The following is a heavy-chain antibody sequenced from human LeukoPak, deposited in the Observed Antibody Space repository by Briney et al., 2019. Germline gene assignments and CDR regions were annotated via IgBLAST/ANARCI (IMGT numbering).Heavy chain of an antibody. D-gene: IGHD3-22*01. J-gene: IGHJ4*02. CDR3: ARQSGMYYYDSSGYYYDY. V-gene: IGHV4-39*01. CDR1: GGSISSSSYY. Sequence: PSETLSLTCTVSGGSISSSSYYWGWIRQPPGKGLEWIGSIYCSGSPYYNPSLKSRVTISVDTSKNQFSLKLSSVTAADTAVYYCARQSGMYYYDSSGYYYDYWGQGTLVTVSS. CDR2: IYCSGSP.